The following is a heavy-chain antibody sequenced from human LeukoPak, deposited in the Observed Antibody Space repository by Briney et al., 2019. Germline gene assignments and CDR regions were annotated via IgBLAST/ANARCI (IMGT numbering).Heavy chain of an antibody. V-gene: IGHV3-30-3*01. CDR2: MSYDGSNK. J-gene: IGHJ4*02. CDR1: GFTFRSYA. Sequence: GGSLRLSCAASGFTFRSYAMHWVRQASGKGLEWVAVMSYDGSNKYSADSVKGRFTISRDNSKNTLYLQMNSLRAEDTAVYYCAKDEEEAGYWGQGTLVTVSS. CDR3: AKDEEEAGY.